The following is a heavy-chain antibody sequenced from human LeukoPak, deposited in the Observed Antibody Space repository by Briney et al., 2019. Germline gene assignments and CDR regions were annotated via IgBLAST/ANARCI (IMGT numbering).Heavy chain of an antibody. Sequence: SETLSLTCTVSGASISSGAYSWGWVRQPPGKGLEWIGSFYYGGSTSYNASLKTRVNISVDTPKNQLSLRLTSVTAADTSVYYCAALAVAGTSEGYWGQGSLIIVSS. CDR2: FYYGGST. CDR1: GASISSGAYS. D-gene: IGHD6-19*01. J-gene: IGHJ4*01. V-gene: IGHV4-39*01. CDR3: AALAVAGTSEGY.